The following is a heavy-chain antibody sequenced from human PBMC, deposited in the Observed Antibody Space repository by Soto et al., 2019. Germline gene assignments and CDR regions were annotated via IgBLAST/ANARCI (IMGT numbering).Heavy chain of an antibody. D-gene: IGHD1-26*01. J-gene: IGHJ6*02. V-gene: IGHV1-58*01. CDR2: IVVGSGNT. CDR3: AAESPGAPKEYYYYYGMDV. CDR1: GFTFTSSA. Sequence: SVKVSCKASGFTFTSSAVQWVRQARGQRLEWIGWIVVGSGNTNYAQKFQERVTITRDMSTSTAYMELSSLRSEDTAVYYCAAESPGAPKEYYYYYGMDVWGQGTTVTVSS.